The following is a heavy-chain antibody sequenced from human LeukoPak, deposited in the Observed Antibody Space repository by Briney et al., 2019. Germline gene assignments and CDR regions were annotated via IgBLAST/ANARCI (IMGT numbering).Heavy chain of an antibody. CDR1: GVSFSGYY. CDR3: ARGSYGGNSGGYYYYYYYMDV. J-gene: IGHJ6*03. CDR2: INHSGST. D-gene: IGHD4-23*01. Sequence: SETLSLTCAVYGVSFSGYYWSWLRQPPGKGLEWIGEINHSGSTNYNPSLKSRVTISVDTSKNQFSLKLSSVTAADTAVYYCARGSYGGNSGGYYYYYYYMDVWGKGTTVTVSS. V-gene: IGHV4-34*01.